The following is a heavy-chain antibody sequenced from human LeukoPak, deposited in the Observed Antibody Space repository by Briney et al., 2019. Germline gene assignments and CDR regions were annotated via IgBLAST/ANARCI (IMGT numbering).Heavy chain of an antibody. CDR3: ARARDFWGGYCDS. CDR1: GFTFSSYT. J-gene: IGHJ5*01. D-gene: IGHD3-3*01. V-gene: IGHV3-21*01. Sequence: GGSLRLSCAASGFTFSSYTMKWVRQAPGKGLEWVSSISSSSSYQKYADSVKGRFTISRDTAKNSLYLQMNSLRAEDTAVYYCARARDFWGGYCDSWGQGTLVTVSS. CDR2: ISSSSSYQ.